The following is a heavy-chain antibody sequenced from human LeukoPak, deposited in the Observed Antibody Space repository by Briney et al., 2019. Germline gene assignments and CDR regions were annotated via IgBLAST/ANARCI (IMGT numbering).Heavy chain of an antibody. CDR3: AFSYGSGSYCRF. Sequence: GGSLRLSCAASGFTFSSYAMSWVRQAPGKGLEWVSAIGGSGGSTYYADSVKGRFTISRDNPKNTLYLQMNSLRAEHTAVYYCAFSYGSGSYCRFWGQGTLVTVSS. CDR1: GFTFSSYA. V-gene: IGHV3-23*01. D-gene: IGHD3-10*01. J-gene: IGHJ4*02. CDR2: IGGSGGST.